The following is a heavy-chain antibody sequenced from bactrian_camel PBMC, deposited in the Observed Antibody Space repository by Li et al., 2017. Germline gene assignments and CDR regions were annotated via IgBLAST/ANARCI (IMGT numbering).Heavy chain of an antibody. CDR1: ESTYRGTC. Sequence: HVQLVESGGGSVQAGGSLRLTCEVSESTYRGTCVGWFRQAPGKEREGIAAIEAPGGSTVLGDSVRGRFTISRDNAKNTVYLQMNSLKPEDTAVYYCGRDVGIWAPGYWGQGTQVTVS. CDR3: GRDVGIWAPGY. J-gene: IGHJ4*01. D-gene: IGHD7*01. CDR2: IEAPGGST. V-gene: IGHV3S1*01.